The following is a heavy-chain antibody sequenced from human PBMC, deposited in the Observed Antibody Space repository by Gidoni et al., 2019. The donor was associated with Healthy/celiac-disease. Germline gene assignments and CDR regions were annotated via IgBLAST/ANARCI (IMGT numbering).Heavy chain of an antibody. CDR2: IRSKANSYAT. V-gene: IGHV3-73*01. D-gene: IGHD2-8*01. Sequence: EVQLVESGGGLVQPGGSLKLSCPASGFTFSGSAMHWVRQASGKGLEWVGRIRSKANSYATAYAASVKGRFTISRDDSKNTAYLQMNSLKTEDTAVYYCTRIGYCTNGVCYTGYWGQGTLVTVSS. CDR3: TRIGYCTNGVCYTGY. CDR1: GFTFSGSA. J-gene: IGHJ4*02.